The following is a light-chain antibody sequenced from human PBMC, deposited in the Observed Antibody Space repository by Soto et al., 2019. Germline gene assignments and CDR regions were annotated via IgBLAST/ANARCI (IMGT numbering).Light chain of an antibody. CDR1: TRDVGAYNY. V-gene: IGLV2-14*01. Sequence: QSALTQPASVSGSPGQSVSISCTGSTRDVGAYNYVAWYQHKPGKAPRLLIYEVDHRPSGISPRFSGSKSGNTASLTISGLQTDDEADYYCSSYTVINTAVFGGGTKVTVL. CDR3: SSYTVINTAV. CDR2: EVD. J-gene: IGLJ3*02.